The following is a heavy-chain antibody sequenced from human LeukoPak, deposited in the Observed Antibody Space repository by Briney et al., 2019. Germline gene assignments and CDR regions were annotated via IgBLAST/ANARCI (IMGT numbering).Heavy chain of an antibody. J-gene: IGHJ4*02. CDR3: AKDLSGRKGSFDY. D-gene: IGHD3-10*01. Sequence: GGSLRLSCAASGFTFSRYGMHWVRQAPGKGLQWVALISSDGNNEYYADSVKGRFTISRDNSKNTVFLQMNSLRAEDTAVYYCAKDLSGRKGSFDYWGQGTPVTVA. V-gene: IGHV3-30*18. CDR1: GFTFSRYG. CDR2: ISSDGNNE.